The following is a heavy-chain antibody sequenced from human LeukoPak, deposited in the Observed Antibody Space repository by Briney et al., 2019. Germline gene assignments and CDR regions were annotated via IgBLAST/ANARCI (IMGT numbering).Heavy chain of an antibody. Sequence: GESLQISCKGSGYNFTIYWIGWVRQMPWKGLEWMGIIYPGDSDTRYSPSFQGQVTISADKSISTAYLQWSSLKASDTAMYYCAIFDFLFGEIDNWFDPWGQGTQVTVSS. CDR2: IYPGDSDT. CDR1: GYNFTIYW. CDR3: AIFDFLFGEIDNWFDP. D-gene: IGHD3-16*01. V-gene: IGHV5-51*01. J-gene: IGHJ5*02.